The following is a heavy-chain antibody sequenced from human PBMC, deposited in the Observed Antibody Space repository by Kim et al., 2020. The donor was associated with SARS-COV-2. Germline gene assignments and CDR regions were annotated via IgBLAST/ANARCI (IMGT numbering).Heavy chain of an antibody. J-gene: IGHJ3*02. D-gene: IGHD1-26*01. V-gene: IGHV1-2*02. CDR3: VRDPFILGTRWAGFDI. CDR1: GYSFTDYY. Sequence: ASVKVSCKTSGYSFTDYYIHWVRQAPAEGLEWMAWLNPNSGDTTHAQKFQGRVTVTRDTSVTTAYMDLSGLTSDDTAIYYCVRDPFILGTRWAGFDIWCQ. CDR2: LNPNSGDT.